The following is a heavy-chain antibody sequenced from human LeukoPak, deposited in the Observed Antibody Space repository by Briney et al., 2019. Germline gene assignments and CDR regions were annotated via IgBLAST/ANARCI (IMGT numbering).Heavy chain of an antibody. CDR2: ISGTGGST. Sequence: GGTLRLSCVASGFTFSSYGMSWVRQAPGKGLEWVSAISGTGGSTYYADSVKGRFTISRDNSKNTLYLQMNSLRAEDTAVYYCAKPHRRYDILTGYLDYWGQGTLVTVSS. V-gene: IGHV3-23*01. CDR1: GFTFSSYG. J-gene: IGHJ4*02. D-gene: IGHD3-9*01. CDR3: AKPHRRYDILTGYLDY.